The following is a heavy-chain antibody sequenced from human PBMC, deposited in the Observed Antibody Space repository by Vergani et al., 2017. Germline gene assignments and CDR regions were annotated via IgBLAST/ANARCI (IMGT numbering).Heavy chain of an antibody. D-gene: IGHD6-13*01. CDR3: AREPAAGLYYFDY. V-gene: IGHV4-34*01. Sequence: QVQLQQWGAGLLKPSETLSLTCAVYGGSFSGYYWSWIRQPPGKGLEWIGEINHSGSTNYNPSLKSRVTISVDTSKNQFSLKLSSVTAADTAVYYCAREPAAGLYYFDYWGQGTLVTVSS. CDR1: GGSFSGYY. CDR2: INHSGST. J-gene: IGHJ4*02.